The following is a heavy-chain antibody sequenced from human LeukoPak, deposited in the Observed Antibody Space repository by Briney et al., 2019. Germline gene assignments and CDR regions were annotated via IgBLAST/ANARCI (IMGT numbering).Heavy chain of an antibody. CDR1: GFTFSSYW. V-gene: IGHV3-7*04. CDR3: ARGAIAAAGYYYFDY. Sequence: GGSLRLSCAASGFTFSSYWMSWVRQAPGKGLEWVANIKQDGSEKYYVDSVKGRFTISRDNAKNSLYLQMNSLRAEDTAVYYCARGAIAAAGYYYFDYWGQGTQVTVSS. D-gene: IGHD6-13*01. CDR2: IKQDGSEK. J-gene: IGHJ4*02.